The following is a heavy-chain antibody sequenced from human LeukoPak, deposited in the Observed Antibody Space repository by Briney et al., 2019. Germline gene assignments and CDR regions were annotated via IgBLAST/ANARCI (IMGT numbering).Heavy chain of an antibody. CDR2: IYYSGST. Sequence: PSETLSLTCTVSGGSISSSSYYWGWIRQPPGKGLEWIGSIYYSGSTYYNPSLKSRVTISVDTSKNQFSLKLSSVTAADTAVYYCARGGATISTWHYFDYWGQGTLVTVSS. V-gene: IGHV4-39*01. J-gene: IGHJ4*02. CDR3: ARGGATISTWHYFDY. CDR1: GGSISSSSYY. D-gene: IGHD5-12*01.